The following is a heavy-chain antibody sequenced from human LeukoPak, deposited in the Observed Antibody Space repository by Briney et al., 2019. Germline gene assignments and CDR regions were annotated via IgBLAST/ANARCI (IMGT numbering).Heavy chain of an antibody. V-gene: IGHV1-8*01. CDR3: ARGKHYDFWSAYPDFDY. Sequence: ASVKVSGKASGYTFTSYDINWVRQATGQGLEWMGWMNPNSGNTGYAQKFQGRVTMTRNTSISTAYMELSSLRSEDTAVYYCARGKHYDFWSAYPDFDYWGQGTLVTVSS. D-gene: IGHD3-3*01. J-gene: IGHJ4*02. CDR1: GYTFTSYD. CDR2: MNPNSGNT.